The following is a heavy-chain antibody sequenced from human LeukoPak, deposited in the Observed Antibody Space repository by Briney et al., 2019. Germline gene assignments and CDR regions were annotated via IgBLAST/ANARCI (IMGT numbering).Heavy chain of an antibody. CDR3: AKTYCSGGSCYSVGAFDI. CDR1: GGTFSSYA. D-gene: IGHD2-15*01. V-gene: IGHV1-69*05. CDR2: IIPIFGTE. J-gene: IGHJ3*02. Sequence: SVKVSCKASGGTFSSYAISWVRQAPGQGVEWMGRIIPIFGTENYAQKFQGGVTITTDESTTTAYMELSSLRSEDTAVYYCAKTYCSGGSCYSVGAFDIWGQGTMVTVSS.